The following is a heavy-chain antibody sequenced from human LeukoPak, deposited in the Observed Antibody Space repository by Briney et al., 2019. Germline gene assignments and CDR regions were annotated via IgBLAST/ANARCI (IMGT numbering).Heavy chain of an antibody. V-gene: IGHV3-21*04. CDR1: AFTFSSYS. J-gene: IGHJ4*02. Sequence: PGVSLRLSCAASAFTFSSYSMNWVRQAPGKGLKWVSSITSITNYKYYADSVKGRFTISRDTAKNTLYLQMNSLRAEGTAVYYCARDTNYYDSSGYYSGSDFDYWGQGTLVTVSS. CDR3: ARDTNYYDSSGYYSGSDFDY. CDR2: ITSITNYK. D-gene: IGHD3-22*01.